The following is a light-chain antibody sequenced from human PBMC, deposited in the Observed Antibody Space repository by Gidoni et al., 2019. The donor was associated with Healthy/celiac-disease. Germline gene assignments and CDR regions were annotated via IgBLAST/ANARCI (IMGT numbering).Light chain of an antibody. V-gene: IGKV1-39*01. CDR3: QQSYSTPRT. CDR2: AAS. Sequence: EIHMTQSPSSLSASVGDRVTITCRASQSIRSYLNWYQQKPGKAPKLLIYAASSLQSGVPSRFSGSGSGTDFTLTISSLQPEDFATYYCQQSYSTPRTFXQXTKLEIK. J-gene: IGKJ2*01. CDR1: QSIRSY.